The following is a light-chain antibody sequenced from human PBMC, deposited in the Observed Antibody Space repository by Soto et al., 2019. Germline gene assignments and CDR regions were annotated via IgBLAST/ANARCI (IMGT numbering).Light chain of an antibody. CDR3: QYHDDH. CDR1: QSISSW. CDR2: DAS. V-gene: IGKV1-5*01. J-gene: IGKJ3*01. Sequence: DIQMTQSPSSLSASVGDRVTITCRASQSISSWLAWYQQKTGKAPKLLIYDASSLESGVPSRFSGSGSGTEFTLTISSLQPDEFATYYCQYHDDHFGPGTKVDIK.